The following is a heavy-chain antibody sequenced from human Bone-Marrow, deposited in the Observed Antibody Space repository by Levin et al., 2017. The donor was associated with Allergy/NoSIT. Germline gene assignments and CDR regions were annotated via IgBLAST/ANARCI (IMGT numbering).Heavy chain of an antibody. CDR1: GFSLSTSGVG. V-gene: IGHV2-5*02. J-gene: IGHJ4*02. Sequence: SGPTLVKPTQTLTLTCTFSGFSLSTSGVGVGWIRQPPGKALEWLALIYWDDDKRYSPSLKSRLTITKDTSKNQVVLTMTNMDPVDTATYYGAHRHEGYSSSWFGYWGQGTLVTVSS. CDR3: AHRHEGYSSSWFGY. D-gene: IGHD6-13*01. CDR2: IYWDDDK.